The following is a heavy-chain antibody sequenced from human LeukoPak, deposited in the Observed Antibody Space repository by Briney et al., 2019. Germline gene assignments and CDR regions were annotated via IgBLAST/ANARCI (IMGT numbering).Heavy chain of an antibody. J-gene: IGHJ4*02. CDR1: GFTFSSYG. CDR3: ARGGYYGSGRYYFDS. Sequence: GRSLRLSCAASGFTFSSYGMSWVRQAPGKGLEWASAISGSGGSTYYADSVKGRFTISRDNAKNTLHLQMNSLRAEDTAVYYCARGGYYGSGRYYFDSWGQGTLVTVSS. CDR2: ISGSGGST. D-gene: IGHD3-3*01. V-gene: IGHV3-23*01.